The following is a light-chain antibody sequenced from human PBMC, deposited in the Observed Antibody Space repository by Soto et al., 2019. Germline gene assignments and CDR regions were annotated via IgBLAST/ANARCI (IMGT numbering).Light chain of an antibody. J-gene: IGLJ1*01. CDR3: SSYTSSSTYV. CDR1: SSDVGDYNY. V-gene: IGLV2-8*01. CDR2: EVS. Sequence: QSVLTQPPSASGSLGQSVTIPCTGTSSDVGDYNYVSWYQQHPGKVPKLMIYEVSKRPSGVPDRFSGSKSGNTASLTVSGLQAEDEADYYCSSYTSSSTYVFGPGTKLTVL.